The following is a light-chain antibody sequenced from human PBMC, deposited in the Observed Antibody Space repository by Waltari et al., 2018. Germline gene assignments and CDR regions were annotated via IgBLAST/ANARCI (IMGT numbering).Light chain of an antibody. V-gene: IGKV2-28*01. CDR2: LGS. CDR1: QSLLHSNGYNY. Sequence: DIVMTQSPLSLPVAPGEPASLSCRSRQSLLHSNGYNYFDWYLQKPGQSPQLLIYLGSNRASGVPDRFSGSGSGTDFTLKISRVEAEDVGFYYCMQSLQTPVTFGQGTRLEIK. CDR3: MQSLQTPVT. J-gene: IGKJ5*01.